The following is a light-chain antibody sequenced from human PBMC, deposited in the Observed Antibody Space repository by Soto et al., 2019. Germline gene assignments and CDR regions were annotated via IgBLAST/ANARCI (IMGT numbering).Light chain of an antibody. CDR2: AAS. J-gene: IGKJ5*01. CDR3: QQSYSTLRIT. Sequence: DIQMTQSPSSLSASVGDRVTITCRASQSINSYLNWYHQKPGKAPNLLIYAASNLQSGVPSRFSGSGSGTDFTLTINSLQPEDFATYYCQQSYSTLRITFGQGTRLE. CDR1: QSINSY. V-gene: IGKV1-39*01.